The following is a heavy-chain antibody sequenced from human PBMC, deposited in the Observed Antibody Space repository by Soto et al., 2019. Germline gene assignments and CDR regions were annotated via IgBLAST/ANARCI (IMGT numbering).Heavy chain of an antibody. CDR2: IDPSDSYT. Sequence: GAAVTRSDEGCGGRESRYWSRLVRQKTGKLLEGMGRIDPSDSYTNYSPSFQGHVTISADKSISTAYLQWSSLKASDTAMYYCARLLLSRVDFDPWGQATLVTVSS. V-gene: IGHV5-10-1*01. D-gene: IGHD3-16*02. CDR3: ARLLLSRVDFDP. CDR1: GGRESRYW. J-gene: IGHJ5*02.